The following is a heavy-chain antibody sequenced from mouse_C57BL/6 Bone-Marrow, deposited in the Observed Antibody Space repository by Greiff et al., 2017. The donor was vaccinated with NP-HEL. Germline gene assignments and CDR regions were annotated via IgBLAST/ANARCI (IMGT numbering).Heavy chain of an antibody. CDR1: GFTFSDYY. D-gene: IGHD2-4*01. Sequence: EVMLVESGGGLVQPGGSLKLSCAASGFTFSDYYMYWVRQTPEKRLEWVAYISNGGGSTYYPDTVKGRFTSSRENAKNTLYLQMSRLKSEDTAMYYCARVDYDYSWFAYWGQGTLVTVSA. CDR3: ARVDYDYSWFAY. CDR2: ISNGGGST. J-gene: IGHJ3*01. V-gene: IGHV5-12*01.